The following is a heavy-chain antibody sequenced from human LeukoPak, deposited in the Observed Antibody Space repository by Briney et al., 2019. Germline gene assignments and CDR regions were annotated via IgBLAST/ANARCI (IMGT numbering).Heavy chain of an antibody. CDR2: ISGSGGST. J-gene: IGHJ3*02. Sequence: GGSLRLPCAASGFTFSSYAMSWVRQAPGKGQEWVSAISGSGGSTYYADYVKGRFTISRDNSKNTLYLQMNSLRAEDTAVYYCACRVGFYYDSSGYKSRNAFDIWGQGTMVTVSS. D-gene: IGHD3-22*01. CDR1: GFTFSSYA. V-gene: IGHV3-23*01. CDR3: ACRVGFYYDSSGYKSRNAFDI.